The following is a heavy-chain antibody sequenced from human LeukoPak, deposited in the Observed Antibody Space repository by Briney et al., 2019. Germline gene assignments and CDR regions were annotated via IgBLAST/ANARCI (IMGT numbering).Heavy chain of an antibody. D-gene: IGHD4-23*01. CDR1: GGSIRNSSLY. Sequence: SETLSLTCIVSGGSIRNSSLYWGWIRQPPGKGLECIGNIYYSGSTYYNPSLKSRVTISVDTSKNQFSLKLSSVTAADTAVYYCASYTVVTAGWDYWGQGTLVTVSS. CDR2: IYYSGST. J-gene: IGHJ4*02. CDR3: ASYTVVTAGWDY. V-gene: IGHV4-39*01.